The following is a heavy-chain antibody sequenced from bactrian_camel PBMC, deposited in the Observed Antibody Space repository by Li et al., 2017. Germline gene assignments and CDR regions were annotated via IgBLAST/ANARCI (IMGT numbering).Heavy chain of an antibody. CDR2: IDSDGST. CDR1: GISLSSAFC. J-gene: IGHJ4*01. Sequence: HVQLVESGGGSVQAGGSLRLSCQGTGISLSSAFCGGWFRQAPGKEREGVAAIDSDGSTSYADSVKGRFTISGDNAKNTLYLQMNSLKPEDTAMYYCAADVVLCLYGLGTADRIDYWGQGTQVTV. CDR3: AADVVLCLYGLGTADRIDY. D-gene: IGHD5*01. V-gene: IGHV3S53*01.